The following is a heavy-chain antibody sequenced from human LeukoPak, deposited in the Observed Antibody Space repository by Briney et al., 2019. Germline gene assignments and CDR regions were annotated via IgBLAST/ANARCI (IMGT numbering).Heavy chain of an antibody. CDR1: GFTFSSYS. CDR2: ISSSSSYI. Sequence: PGGSLRLSCAASGFTFSSYSMNWVRQAPGKGLEWVSSISSSSSYIYYADSVKGRFTISRDNAKNSLYLQMNSLRAEDTAVYYCXXXYDXSSWYEGSWFDPWGQGTLVTVSS. D-gene: IGHD6-13*01. CDR3: XXXYDXSSWYEGSWFDP. J-gene: IGHJ5*02. V-gene: IGHV3-21*01.